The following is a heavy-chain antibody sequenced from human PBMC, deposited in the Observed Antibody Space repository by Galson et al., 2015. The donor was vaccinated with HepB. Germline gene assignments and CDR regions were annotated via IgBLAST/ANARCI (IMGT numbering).Heavy chain of an antibody. Sequence: SVKVSCKASGYTFTSYAMHWVRQAPGQRLEWMGWINAGNGNTKYSQKFQGRVTITRDTSASTAYMELSSLRSEDTAVYYCARSGYYYGSGSYYNNKCFDYWGQGTLVTVSS. CDR1: GYTFTSYA. D-gene: IGHD3-10*01. CDR3: ARSGYYYGSGSYYNNKCFDY. J-gene: IGHJ4*02. V-gene: IGHV1-3*01. CDR2: INAGNGNT.